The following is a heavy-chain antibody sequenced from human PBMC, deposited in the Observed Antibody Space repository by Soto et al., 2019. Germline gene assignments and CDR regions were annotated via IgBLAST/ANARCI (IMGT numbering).Heavy chain of an antibody. CDR3: ARDQSLYDFWSGYTDQDAFDI. D-gene: IGHD3-3*01. J-gene: IGHJ3*02. CDR2: INSDGSST. Sequence: PGGSLRLSCAASGFTFSSYWMHWVRQAPGKGLVWVSRINSDGSSTSYADSVKGRFTISRDNAKNTLYLQMNSLRAEDTAVYYCARDQSLYDFWSGYTDQDAFDIWGQGTMVTVSS. CDR1: GFTFSSYW. V-gene: IGHV3-74*01.